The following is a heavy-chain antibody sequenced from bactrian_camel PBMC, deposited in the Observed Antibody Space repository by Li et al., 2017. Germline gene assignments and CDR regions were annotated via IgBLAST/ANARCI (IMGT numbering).Heavy chain of an antibody. Sequence: HVQLVESGGGSVQAGGSLRLSCEISLYIYSSYCMGWFRQAPGKEREAVAAHYTGTATTYVADSVKGRFAISEDNAKNVLYLQMNNLQPEDTAMYYCAAEGGVFCSTKTPSSYNDWGRGTQVTV. D-gene: IGHD3*01. V-gene: IGHV3S1*01. CDR3: AAEGGVFCSTKTPSSYND. CDR1: LYIYSSYC. J-gene: IGHJ4*01. CDR2: HYTGTATT.